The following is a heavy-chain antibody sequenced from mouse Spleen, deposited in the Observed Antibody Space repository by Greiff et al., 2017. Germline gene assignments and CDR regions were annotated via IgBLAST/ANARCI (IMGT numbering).Heavy chain of an antibody. J-gene: IGHJ2*01. CDR3: ARAFYYGSSFYFDY. CDR1: GYTFTSYW. Sequence: VQLQQSGAELVKPGASVKMSCKASGYTFTSYWITWVKQRPGQGLEWIGDIYPGSGSTNYNEKFKSKATLTVDTSSSTAYMQLSSLTSEDSAVYYCARAFYYGSSFYFDYWGQGTTLTVSS. D-gene: IGHD1-1*01. CDR2: IYPGSGST. V-gene: IGHV1-55*01.